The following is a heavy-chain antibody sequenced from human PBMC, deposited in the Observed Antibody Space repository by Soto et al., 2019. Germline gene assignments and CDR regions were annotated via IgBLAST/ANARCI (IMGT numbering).Heavy chain of an antibody. V-gene: IGHV4-59*01. CDR2: IYYSGST. J-gene: IGHJ4*02. CDR1: GGSISSYY. CDR3: ARSLLSDSSSWIDY. D-gene: IGHD6-13*01. Sequence: TLSLTCTVSGGSISSYYWSWIRQPPGKGLEWIGYIYYSGSTNYNPSLKSRVTISVDTSKNQFSLKLSSVTAADTAVYYCARSLLSDSSSWIDYWGQGTLVTVSS.